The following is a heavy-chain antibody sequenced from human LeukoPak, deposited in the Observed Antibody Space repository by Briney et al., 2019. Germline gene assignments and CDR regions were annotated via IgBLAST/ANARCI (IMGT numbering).Heavy chain of an antibody. CDR1: GFTFSRYA. J-gene: IGHJ4*02. D-gene: IGHD6-13*01. V-gene: IGHV3-23*01. CDR2: ITASGGST. CDR3: AKDSSSWPFPIDY. Sequence: GGSLRLSCAASGFTFSRYAMTWVRQAPGKGLEWVSVITASGGSTYYADSVKGRFTISRDISKNTLYLQMNSLRAEDTAVYCCAKDSSSWPFPIDYWGQGTLVTVSP.